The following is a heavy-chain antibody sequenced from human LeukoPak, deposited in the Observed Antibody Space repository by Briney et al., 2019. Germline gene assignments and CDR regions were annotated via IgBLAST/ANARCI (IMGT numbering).Heavy chain of an antibody. D-gene: IGHD4-11*01. CDR2: IYYSGRT. CDR3: VRGFYSPHY. V-gene: IGHV4-59*01. CDR1: GGSISSDY. Sequence: SETLSLTCTVSGGSISSDYWSWIRQPPGKGLEWIGYIYYSGRTYYNPSLKSRITISVDTSKNQFSLKLSSVTAADTAVYYCVRGFYSPHYWGQGTLVTVSS. J-gene: IGHJ4*02.